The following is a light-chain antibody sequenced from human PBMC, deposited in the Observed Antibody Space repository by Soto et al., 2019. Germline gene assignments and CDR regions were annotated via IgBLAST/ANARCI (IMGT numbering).Light chain of an antibody. CDR2: GAS. CDR3: QQYGSSPPIT. J-gene: IGKJ5*01. CDR1: HSVSSSY. V-gene: IGKV3-20*01. Sequence: EIVLTQSPGTLSLSPGERATLSCRASHSVSSSYLAWYQQKPGQAPRLLIYGASSRATGIPDRFSGSGSGTDFTLTISRLEHEDVAVYYCQQYGSSPPITFGQGTRLEIK.